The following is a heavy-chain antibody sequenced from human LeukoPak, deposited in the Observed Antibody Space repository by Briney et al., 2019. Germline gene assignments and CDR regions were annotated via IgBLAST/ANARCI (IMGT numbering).Heavy chain of an antibody. J-gene: IGHJ4*02. CDR2: INEDGSEK. D-gene: IGHD3-22*01. V-gene: IGHV3-7*01. CDR1: RFTFSSHW. CDR3: ARAHYYDSSGWSY. Sequence: GGSLRLSCAASRFTFSSHWMSWVRQAPGKGLEWVANINEDGSEKYYVDSVKGRFTISRDNAENTVYLQMNSLRAEDTALYYCARAHYYDSSGWSYWGQGTLVTVSS.